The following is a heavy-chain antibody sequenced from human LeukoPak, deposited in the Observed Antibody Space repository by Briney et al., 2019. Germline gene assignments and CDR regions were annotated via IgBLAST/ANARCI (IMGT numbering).Heavy chain of an antibody. V-gene: IGHV4-34*01. J-gene: IGHJ4*02. CDR1: GGSFSGYY. D-gene: IGHD4-11*01. Sequence: SETLSLTCAVYGGSFSGYYWSWIRQPPGKGLEWIGEIDHSGSTNYNPSLKSRVTISVDKSKNQFSLKLSSVTAADTAVYYCARRTTVTIPFGYWGQGTLVTVSS. CDR2: IDHSGST. CDR3: ARRTTVTIPFGY.